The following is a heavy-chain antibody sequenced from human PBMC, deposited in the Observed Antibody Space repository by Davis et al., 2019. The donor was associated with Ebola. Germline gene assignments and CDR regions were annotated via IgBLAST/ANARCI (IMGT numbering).Heavy chain of an antibody. CDR2: INPNSGGT. CDR3: ARDRLGGMDV. CDR1: GYTFTGYC. V-gene: IGHV1-2*04. J-gene: IGHJ6*02. D-gene: IGHD2-21*01. Sequence: ASVQVSCKASGYTFTGYCMHWARQAPGQGLEWMGWINPNSGGTNYAQKFQGWVTMTRDTSISTAYMELSRLRSDDTAVYYWARDRLGGMDVWGQGTTVTVSS.